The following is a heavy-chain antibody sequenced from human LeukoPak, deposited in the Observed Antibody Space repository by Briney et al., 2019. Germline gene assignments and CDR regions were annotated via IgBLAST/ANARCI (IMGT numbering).Heavy chain of an antibody. D-gene: IGHD6-19*01. J-gene: IGHJ4*02. CDR3: AKDMGGWYGQFDY. Sequence: GGSLRLSCAASGFTFSSYAMSWVRQAPGKGLEWVTAISGSGGSTYYADSVKGRFTISRDNSKNTLYLQMNSLRAEDTALYYCAKDMGGWYGQFDYWGQGTLVTVSS. CDR1: GFTFSSYA. V-gene: IGHV3-23*01. CDR2: ISGSGGST.